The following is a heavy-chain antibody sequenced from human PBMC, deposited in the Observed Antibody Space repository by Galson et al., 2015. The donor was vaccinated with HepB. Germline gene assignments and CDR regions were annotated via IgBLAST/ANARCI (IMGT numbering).Heavy chain of an antibody. CDR2: INSYNGNT. D-gene: IGHD3-22*01. J-gene: IGHJ3*01. CDR1: GYTFTSYG. Sequence: SVKVSCKASGYTFTSYGFAWVRQAPGQGLEWMGWINSYNGNTKCAQKLQGRVNMTTDTSTSTAYMELRSLRSDDTAVYYCARESFTRYQDTSGYPNSFDLWGQGTMVTVSS. V-gene: IGHV1-18*01. CDR3: ARESFTRYQDTSGYPNSFDL.